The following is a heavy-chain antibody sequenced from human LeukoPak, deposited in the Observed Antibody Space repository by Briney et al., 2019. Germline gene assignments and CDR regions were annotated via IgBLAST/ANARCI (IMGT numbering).Heavy chain of an antibody. D-gene: IGHD5-12*01. CDR1: GFTFSSYS. CDR2: ISSSSTK. J-gene: IGHJ6*02. Sequence: PGGSLRLSCAASGFTFSSYSMNWVRQAPGKGLECVSYISSSSTKYYSDSVMGRFTISRDNAKNSLYLQMNSLRDEDTAVYYCARDKDPYSGYDLVGMDVWGQGTTVTVSS. CDR3: ARDKDPYSGYDLVGMDV. V-gene: IGHV3-48*02.